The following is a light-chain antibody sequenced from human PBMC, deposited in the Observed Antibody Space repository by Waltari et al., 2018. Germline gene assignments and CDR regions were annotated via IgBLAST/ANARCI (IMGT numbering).Light chain of an antibody. CDR3: ISYSPSNTRV. CDR1: SSEAGGFTN. CDR2: AVS. J-gene: IGLJ1*01. Sequence: QSALTQPASVSGTPGKPIAIPCTGISSEAGGFTNVSWYQQYPGKGPNPLISAVSDRPSVISGGFSVHKSANTACLPISGLHDEAVADDYCISYSPSNTRVFGPGTKVTVL. V-gene: IGLV2-14*03.